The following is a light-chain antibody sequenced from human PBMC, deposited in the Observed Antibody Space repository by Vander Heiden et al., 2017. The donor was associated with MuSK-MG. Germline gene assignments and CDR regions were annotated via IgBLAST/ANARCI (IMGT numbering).Light chain of an antibody. V-gene: IGKV1-5*01. J-gene: IGKJ2*01. CDR1: QSISDW. Sequence: DIQMTQSPSTLSASVGDRVTITCRASQSISDWLAWYQQKPGKAPKLLIYDASSVETGVPSRFRGSGSGTEFTLTISSLQPDDFATYYCQQYNNYSPYTFGQGTKLEIK. CDR3: QQYNNYSPYT. CDR2: DAS.